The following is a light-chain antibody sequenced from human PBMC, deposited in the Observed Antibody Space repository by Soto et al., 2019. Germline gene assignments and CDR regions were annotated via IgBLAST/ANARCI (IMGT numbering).Light chain of an antibody. V-gene: IGLV2-14*01. Sequence: QSVLTQPASVSGSPGQSITISCTGTSSDVGGYNYVSWYQQHPGKAPKLMIYDVSNRPSGVSNRFSGSKSGNTASLTISGLQAEDEADYNCSSYTSSSTLYVFGTGTKPTVL. CDR3: SSYTSSSTLYV. J-gene: IGLJ1*01. CDR1: SSDVGGYNY. CDR2: DVS.